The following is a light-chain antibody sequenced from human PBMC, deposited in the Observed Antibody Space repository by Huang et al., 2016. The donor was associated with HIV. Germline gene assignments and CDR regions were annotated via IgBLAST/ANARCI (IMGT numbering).Light chain of an antibody. V-gene: IGKV3-15*01. Sequence: MSQSPATLAASPGEPVTLSGGASQSVNQNLAWYQQKPGQPPRLLIYAASTRATGVPARFAGSGSGTEFTLTIDSLQSDDFAVYYCQQYNKWPPEYTFGQGTRLEIK. CDR2: AAS. CDR3: QQYNKWPPEYT. CDR1: QSVNQN. J-gene: IGKJ2*01.